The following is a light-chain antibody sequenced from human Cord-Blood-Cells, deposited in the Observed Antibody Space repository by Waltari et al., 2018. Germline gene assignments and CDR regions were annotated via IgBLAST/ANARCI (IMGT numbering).Light chain of an antibody. V-gene: IGKV4-1*01. CDR2: WAS. J-gene: IGKJ4*01. CDR1: QSVLYSSNNKYS. Sequence: DIVMTQSPDSLAVSLGERATINCKSSQSVLYSSNNKYSLAWYQQKPGQPPKLLIYWASTRESGVPDRISGSGSGTDVTLTSSSLQAEDVAVYYWQQYYRTLTCGGGTKVEIK. CDR3: QQYYRTLT.